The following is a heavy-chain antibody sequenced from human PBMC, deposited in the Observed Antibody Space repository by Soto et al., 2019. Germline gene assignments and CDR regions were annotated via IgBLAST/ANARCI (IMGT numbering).Heavy chain of an antibody. CDR2: IAGKT. CDR1: GFTLSNSV. Sequence: EVHLLQSGGGLVQPGGSLRLSCATSGFTLSNSVMSWVRQAPGKGLEWVSTIAGKTYYSDSMKGRFTISSDNSQCTLYLQLNSLAAEDTAVYYCARKRDVPTGMLDHWEQGTMVTVSS. D-gene: IGHD1-1*01. CDR3: ARKRDVPTGMLDH. J-gene: IGHJ4*02. V-gene: IGHV3-23*01.